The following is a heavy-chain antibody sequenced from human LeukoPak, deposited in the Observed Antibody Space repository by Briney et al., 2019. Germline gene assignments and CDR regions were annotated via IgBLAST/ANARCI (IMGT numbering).Heavy chain of an antibody. CDR1: GLSVSGNY. V-gene: IGHV3-66*01. Sequence: PGGSLRLSCTASGLSVSGNYWHWVRQAPGKALEWVSIIYSDGKTLYTKSVKGRFTFSRDKSKNTFYLQMNSLRAEDTAVYFCTYGDHPLTYWGLGTLVTVSS. J-gene: IGHJ4*02. CDR3: TYGDHPLTY. CDR2: IYSDGKT. D-gene: IGHD4-17*01.